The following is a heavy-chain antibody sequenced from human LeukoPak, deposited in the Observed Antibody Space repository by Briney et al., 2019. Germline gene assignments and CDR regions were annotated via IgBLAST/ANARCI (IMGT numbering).Heavy chain of an antibody. D-gene: IGHD3-10*01. CDR1: GFTFSSYA. V-gene: IGHV3-30-3*01. CDR3: ARGMVNYYGSADR. J-gene: IGHJ4*02. CDR2: ISYDGSNK. Sequence: PGGSLRLSCAASGFTFSSYAMHWVRQAPGKGLEWVAVISYDGSNKYYADSVKGRFTISRDNSKNTLYPQMNSLRAEDTAVYYCARGMVNYYGSADRWGQGTLVTVSS.